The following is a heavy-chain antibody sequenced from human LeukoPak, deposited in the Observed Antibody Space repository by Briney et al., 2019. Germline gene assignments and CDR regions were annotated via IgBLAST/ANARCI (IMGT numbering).Heavy chain of an antibody. CDR2: IKKDGSEK. J-gene: IGHJ5*01. Sequence: PGGSLRLSCAASGFTFSSYWMSWVRQAPGKGLEWVANIKKDGSEKYYVDSVRGRFTISRDNAKNLLYLQINSLRAEDTAVYYCARVSGYSGYDSWGQGTLVTVSS. CDR3: ARVSGYSGYDS. CDR1: GFTFSSYW. D-gene: IGHD5-12*01. V-gene: IGHV3-7*01.